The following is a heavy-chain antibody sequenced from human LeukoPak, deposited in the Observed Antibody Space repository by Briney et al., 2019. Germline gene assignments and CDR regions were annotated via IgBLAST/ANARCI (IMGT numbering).Heavy chain of an antibody. CDR3: AKDRVVDTAMVNDAFDI. CDR2: ISGSGGST. Sequence: GGSLRLSCAASGFTFSSYAMSWVRQAPGKGLEWVSAISGSGGSTYYADSVKGRFTISRDNSKNTLYLQMNSLRAEDTAVYYCAKDRVVDTAMVNDAFDIWGQGTMVTVSS. V-gene: IGHV3-23*01. J-gene: IGHJ3*02. CDR1: GFTFSSYA. D-gene: IGHD5-18*01.